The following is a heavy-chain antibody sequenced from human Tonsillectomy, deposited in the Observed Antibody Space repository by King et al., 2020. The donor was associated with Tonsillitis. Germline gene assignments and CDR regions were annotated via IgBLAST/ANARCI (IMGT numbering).Heavy chain of an antibody. CDR3: ARQGELSLYPFDF. V-gene: IGHV3-7*03. Sequence: QLVQSGGDLVQPGGSLRLSCEASGFTFSNYWMSWVRQAPGKGLEWVANIKQDGSEKYYVDSVKGRFTISRDNAKNLLYLQMNSLRAEDTAVYYCARQGELSLYPFDFWGQGTLVTVSS. D-gene: IGHD3-16*02. CDR2: IKQDGSEK. CDR1: GFTFSNYW. J-gene: IGHJ4*02.